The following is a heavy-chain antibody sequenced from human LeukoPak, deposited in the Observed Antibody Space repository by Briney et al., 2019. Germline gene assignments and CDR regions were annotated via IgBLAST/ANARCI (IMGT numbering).Heavy chain of an antibody. Sequence: SETLSLTCTASGGSVSSGSYYWSWIRQPPGKGLEWIAYIYYSGSTDYNPSLKSRVTISVDTSKNQFSLKLSSVTAADTAVYYCARDGGYSYGYPPHFDYWGQGTLVTVSS. V-gene: IGHV4-61*01. J-gene: IGHJ4*02. D-gene: IGHD5-18*01. CDR2: IYYSGST. CDR1: GGSVSSGSYY. CDR3: ARDGGYSYGYPPHFDY.